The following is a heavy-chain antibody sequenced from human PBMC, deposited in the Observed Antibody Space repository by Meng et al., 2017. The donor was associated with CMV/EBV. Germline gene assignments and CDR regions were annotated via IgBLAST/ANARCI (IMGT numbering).Heavy chain of an antibody. CDR3: ARDGVGATTGFDY. D-gene: IGHD1-26*01. J-gene: IGHJ4*02. Sequence: SETLSLTCAVYGGSFSGYYWSRIRQPPGKWLEWIGEINHSGSTNYNPSLKSRVTISVDTSKNQFSLKLSSVTAADTAVYYCARDGVGATTGFDYWGQGTLVTVSS. CDR2: INHSGST. CDR1: GGSFSGYY. V-gene: IGHV4-34*01.